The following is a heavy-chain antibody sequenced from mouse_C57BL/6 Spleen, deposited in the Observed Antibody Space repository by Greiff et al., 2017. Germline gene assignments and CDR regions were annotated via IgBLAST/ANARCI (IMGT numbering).Heavy chain of an antibody. CDR2: INYDGSST. J-gene: IGHJ3*01. CDR1: GFTFSDYY. Sequence: EVKLMESEGGLVQPGSSMKLSCTASGFTFSDYYMAWVRQVPEKGLEWVANINYDGSSTYYLDSLKSRFIISRDNAKNILYLQMSSLKSEDTATYYGAREWGSLGWFAYWGQGTLVTVSA. D-gene: IGHD6-2*01. V-gene: IGHV5-16*01. CDR3: AREWGSLGWFAY.